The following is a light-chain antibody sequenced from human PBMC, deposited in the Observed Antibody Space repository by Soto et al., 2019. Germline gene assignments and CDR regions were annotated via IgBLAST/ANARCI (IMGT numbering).Light chain of an antibody. CDR1: QAIGRK. CDR3: LQVYSFPRT. J-gene: IGKJ1*01. Sequence: DIQMTQSPSSVSASVGDRITITCRASQAIGRKLAWFQQKPGKAPQYLIQAASILQRGVPSRFSGSGSGTEFILTINNLQPEDFASYFCLQVYSFPRTFGLGTKVDIK. V-gene: IGKV1-12*01. CDR2: AAS.